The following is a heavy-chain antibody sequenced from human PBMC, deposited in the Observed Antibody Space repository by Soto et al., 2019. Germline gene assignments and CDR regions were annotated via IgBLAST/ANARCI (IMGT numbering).Heavy chain of an antibody. CDR1: GDTFNFYS. D-gene: IGHD3-10*01. V-gene: IGHV1-69*04. J-gene: IGHJ4*02. CDR3: ATSYGSGYRAFDY. Sequence: QVQLVQSGAEVKRPGSSVKVSCKASGDTFNFYSINWVRQAPGLGLEWMGRVNPIVSMSNYAQRFQGRVTMTADKSTSTAYMELCGLRSEDTAIYYCATSYGSGYRAFDYWGQGALLTVSS. CDR2: VNPIVSMS.